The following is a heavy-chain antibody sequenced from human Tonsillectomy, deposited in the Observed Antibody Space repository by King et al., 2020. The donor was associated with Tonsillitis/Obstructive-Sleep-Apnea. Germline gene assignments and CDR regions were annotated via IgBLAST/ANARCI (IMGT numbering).Heavy chain of an antibody. CDR1: GYTFTSYY. V-gene: IGHV1-46*01. CDR3: ARDGPTGDKGEDY. CDR2: INPRGGST. D-gene: IGHD3-16*01. Sequence: VQLVESGAEVKKPGASVKVSCKASGYTFTSYYMHWVRQAPGQGLEWMGMINPRGGSTEYAQKLQGRVTMTRDTSTSTVYMELSSLRSEDTAVYYCARDGPTGDKGEDYWGQGTLVTVSS. J-gene: IGHJ4*02.